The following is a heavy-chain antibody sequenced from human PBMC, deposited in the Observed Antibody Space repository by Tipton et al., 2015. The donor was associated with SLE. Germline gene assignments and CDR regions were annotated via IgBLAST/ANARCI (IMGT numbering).Heavy chain of an antibody. D-gene: IGHD6-13*01. CDR2: IYTSGST. CDR3: ARAIAYQQLAPMDG. Sequence: TLSLTCTASGGSISSGSYYWSWIRQPAGKGLEWIGRIYTSGSTTNNPSLKSRVTISVDTSKNLFPLKLSSVTAADTAVYYCARAIAYQQLAPMDGWGKGTTVTVSS. J-gene: IGHJ6*03. CDR1: GGSISSGSYY. V-gene: IGHV4-61*02.